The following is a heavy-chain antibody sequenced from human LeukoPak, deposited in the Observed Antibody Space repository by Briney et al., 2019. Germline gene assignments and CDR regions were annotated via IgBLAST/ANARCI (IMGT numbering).Heavy chain of an antibody. D-gene: IGHD3-22*01. CDR2: ISAYNGNT. J-gene: IGHJ4*02. CDR1: GYTFTSYG. V-gene: IGHV1-18*01. Sequence: GASVKVSCKASGYTFTSYGISWVRQAPGQGLEWMGWISAYNGNTNYAQKLQGRVTMTTDTSTSTAYMELRSLRSDDTAVYYCARVSGYYYDSSGYYYGPTPDRKWDYWGQGTLVTVSS. CDR3: ARVSGYYYDSSGYYYGPTPDRKWDY.